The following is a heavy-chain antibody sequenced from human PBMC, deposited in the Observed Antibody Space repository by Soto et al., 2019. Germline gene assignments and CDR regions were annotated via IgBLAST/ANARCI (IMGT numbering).Heavy chain of an antibody. Sequence: QVQLQESGPGLLKPSQTLSLTCTVSGGSISSGGYYWSWIRQHPGKGLEWIGYTYYSGSTYYNPSLRSLVTISVDTSKNQFSRKLSSVTAADTAVYYCARAPGYYDSSGYTPFDYWGQGTLVTVSS. CDR1: GGSISSGGYY. CDR3: ARAPGYYDSSGYTPFDY. CDR2: TYYSGST. V-gene: IGHV4-31*01. D-gene: IGHD3-22*01. J-gene: IGHJ4*02.